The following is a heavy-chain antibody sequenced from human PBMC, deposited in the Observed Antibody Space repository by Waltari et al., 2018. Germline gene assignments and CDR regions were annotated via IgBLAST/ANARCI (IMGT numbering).Heavy chain of an antibody. Sequence: EVQLVESGGGLVQPGRSLRLSCAASGFTFDDYAMHWVRQAPGKGLEWVSGISWNSGSIGYADSVKGRFTISRDNAKNSLYLQMNSLRAEDMALYYCAKAVAAAGPLDYWGQGTLVTVSS. CDR2: ISWNSGSI. CDR1: GFTFDDYA. J-gene: IGHJ4*02. V-gene: IGHV3-9*03. D-gene: IGHD6-13*01. CDR3: AKAVAAAGPLDY.